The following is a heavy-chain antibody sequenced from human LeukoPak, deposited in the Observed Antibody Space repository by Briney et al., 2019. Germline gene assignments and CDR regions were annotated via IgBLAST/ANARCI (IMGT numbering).Heavy chain of an antibody. CDR2: IKPSGGST. CDR1: GYTFTSYY. J-gene: IGHJ4*02. Sequence: ASVKVSCKASGYTFTSYYMHWVRQAPGQWLEWMGIIKPSGGSTSYAQKFQGRVTMTRDTSTSTVYMELSSLRSEDTAVYYCARDRVRFLDYWGQGTLVTVSS. D-gene: IGHD4-17*01. CDR3: ARDRVRFLDY. V-gene: IGHV1-46*01.